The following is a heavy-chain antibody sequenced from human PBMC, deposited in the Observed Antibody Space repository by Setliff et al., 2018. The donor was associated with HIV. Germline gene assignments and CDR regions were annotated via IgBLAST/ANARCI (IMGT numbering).Heavy chain of an antibody. CDR3: ARGLNDYTNPSYMDV. CDR2: IHYSGSI. V-gene: IGHV4-59*11. J-gene: IGHJ6*03. CDR1: GGSISSHY. Sequence: SETLSLTCTVSGGSISSHYWNWIRQPPGKGLEWIGYIHYSGSINYNPSLKSRVNISVDTSKNQFSLKVYSVTAVDTAVYYCARGLNDYTNPSYMDVWGKGTTVTVSS. D-gene: IGHD4-4*01.